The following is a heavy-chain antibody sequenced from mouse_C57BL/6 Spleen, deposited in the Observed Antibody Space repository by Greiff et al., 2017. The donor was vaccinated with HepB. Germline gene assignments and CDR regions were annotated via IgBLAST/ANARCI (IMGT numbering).Heavy chain of an antibody. CDR1: GYTFTDYY. V-gene: IGHV1-26*01. D-gene: IGHD2-5*01. CDR3: ASYYSNPYWYFDV. Sequence: EVQLQHSGPELVKPGASVKISCKASGYTFTDYYMNWVKQSHGKSLEWIGDINPNNGGTSYNQKFKGKATLTVDKSSSPAYMELRSLTSEDSAVYDCASYYSNPYWYFDVWGTGTTVTVSS. J-gene: IGHJ1*03. CDR2: INPNNGGT.